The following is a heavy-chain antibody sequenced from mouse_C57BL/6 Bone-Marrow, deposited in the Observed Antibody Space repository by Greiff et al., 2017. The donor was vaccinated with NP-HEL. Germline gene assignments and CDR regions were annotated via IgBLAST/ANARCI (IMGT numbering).Heavy chain of an antibody. CDR1: GYTFTSYG. Sequence: QVQLQQSGAELARPGASVKLSCKASGYTFTSYGISWVKQRTGQGLEWIGEIYPRSGNTYYNEKFKGKATLTADKSSSTAYMELRSLTSEDSAVYFCARYSNPFAYWGQGTLVTVSA. J-gene: IGHJ3*01. V-gene: IGHV1-81*01. CDR2: IYPRSGNT. CDR3: ARYSNPFAY.